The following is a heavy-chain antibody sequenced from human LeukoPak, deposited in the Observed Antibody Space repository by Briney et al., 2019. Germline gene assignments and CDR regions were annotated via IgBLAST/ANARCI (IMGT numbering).Heavy chain of an antibody. CDR2: ISYEGGTQ. Sequence: GGSLRLSCAASGVTLSPYGMHWVRQAPGKGLEWVAVISYEGGTQHYADSVKGRFIISRDNPRNTLYLQMNSLRAEDTAVYYCALHPTFDYWGQGTLVTASS. CDR1: GVTLSPYG. CDR3: ALHPTFDY. J-gene: IGHJ4*02. V-gene: IGHV3-30*03.